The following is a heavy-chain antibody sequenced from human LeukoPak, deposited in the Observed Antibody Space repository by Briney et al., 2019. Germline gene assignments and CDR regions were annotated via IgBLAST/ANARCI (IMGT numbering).Heavy chain of an antibody. J-gene: IGHJ4*02. CDR1: GFTFSDHY. D-gene: IGHD3-22*01. V-gene: IGHV3-21*01. CDR3: ARVRYDGTGYYSISDY. Sequence: GGSLRLSCAASGFTFSDHYMDWVRQAPGKGLEWVSSITRSNIYIYYADSVKGRFTMSRDNAKNSLYLQMNSLRAEDTAVYYCARVRYDGTGYYSISDYWGQGTLVTVSS. CDR2: ITRSNIYI.